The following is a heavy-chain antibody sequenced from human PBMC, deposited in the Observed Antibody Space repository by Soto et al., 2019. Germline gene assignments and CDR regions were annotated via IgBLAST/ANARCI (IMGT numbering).Heavy chain of an antibody. Sequence: QVQLQESGPGLVKPSETLSLTCTVSGDSISNHYWTWIRQPPGKGLEWIGWIHYSGTTTYNPSLRSRVTISIDTSWNQFSLRVTSVTAADTAFYYCARFPGGGDASNYFDYWGQGTLVTVSS. D-gene: IGHD2-15*01. CDR1: GDSISNHY. V-gene: IGHV4-59*11. CDR3: ARFPGGGDASNYFDY. J-gene: IGHJ4*02. CDR2: IHYSGTT.